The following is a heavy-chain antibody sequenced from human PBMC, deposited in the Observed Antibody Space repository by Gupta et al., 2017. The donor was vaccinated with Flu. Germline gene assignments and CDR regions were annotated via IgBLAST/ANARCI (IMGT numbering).Heavy chain of an antibody. V-gene: IGHV3-48*01. CDR2: ISETSRTI. Sequence: EVQLVESGGDLVQPGGSLRLSCAASGFTFSTSSMNWVRQAPGKGLEWVSYISETSRTIYYADSVKGRFTISRDNAKDSLYLQMNSLRAEDTAVYYCARDPDTPMLRLFDHWGQGTLVTVSS. CDR1: GFTFSTSS. J-gene: IGHJ4*02. CDR3: ARDPDTPMLRLFDH. D-gene: IGHD5-18*01.